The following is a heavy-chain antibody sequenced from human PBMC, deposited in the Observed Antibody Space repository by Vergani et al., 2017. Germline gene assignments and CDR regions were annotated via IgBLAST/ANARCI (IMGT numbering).Heavy chain of an antibody. CDR3: ARGRGGYCSGGSCYGNIQSHWYFDL. Sequence: QLQLQESGPGLVKPSETLSLTCTVSGGSISSSSYYWGWIRQPPGKGLEWIGSIYYSGSTYYNPSLKSRVTISVDTSKNQFSLKLSSVTAADTAVYYCARGRGGYCSGGSCYGNIQSHWYFDLWGRGTLVTVSS. D-gene: IGHD2-15*01. V-gene: IGHV4-39*01. J-gene: IGHJ2*01. CDR2: IYYSGST. CDR1: GGSISSSSYY.